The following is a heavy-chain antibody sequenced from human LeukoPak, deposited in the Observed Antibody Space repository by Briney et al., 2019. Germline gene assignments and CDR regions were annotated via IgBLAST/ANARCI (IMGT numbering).Heavy chain of an antibody. D-gene: IGHD3-22*01. Sequence: GGSLRLSCVASGFTFSDYYMSWTRQAPGKGLEWVSYISHSGSTIYYADSVKGRFTISRDNAKNSLYLQMDSLRAEDTSVYYCARRGSSSGYHLPWGQGTLVTVSS. V-gene: IGHV3-11*04. CDR1: GFTFSDYY. CDR2: ISHSGSTI. J-gene: IGHJ4*02. CDR3: ARRGSSSGYHLP.